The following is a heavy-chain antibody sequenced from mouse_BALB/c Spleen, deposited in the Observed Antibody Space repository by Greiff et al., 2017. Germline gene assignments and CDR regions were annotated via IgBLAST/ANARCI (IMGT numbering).Heavy chain of an antibody. CDR2: IWSGGST. CDR3: ASYGTLAY. J-gene: IGHJ3*01. D-gene: IGHD1-1*01. CDR1: GFSFTSYG. V-gene: IGHV2-4-1*01. Sequence: VQLQQSGPGLVQPSQSLSITCTVSGFSFTSYGVHWVRQSPGKGLEWMGVIWSGGSTDYNAAFISRLSISKDNSKSQVFFKMNSLQADDTAIYYCASYGTLAYWGQGTLVTVSA.